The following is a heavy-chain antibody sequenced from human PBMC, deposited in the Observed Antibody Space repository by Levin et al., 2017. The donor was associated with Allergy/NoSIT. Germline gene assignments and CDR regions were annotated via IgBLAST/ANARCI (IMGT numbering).Heavy chain of an antibody. Sequence: GESLKISCTASGFTFSSYAMSWVRQAPGKGLEWVSTITGSSGGTYYADSVKGRFTISRDNSKNTLYLQMNSLRDEDTAVYYCAKGCHDGDYLLCFDSWGQGPLVTVSS. J-gene: IGHJ4*02. CDR2: ITGSSGGT. CDR3: AKGCHDGDYLLCFDS. CDR1: GFTFSSYA. D-gene: IGHD4-17*01. V-gene: IGHV3-23*01.